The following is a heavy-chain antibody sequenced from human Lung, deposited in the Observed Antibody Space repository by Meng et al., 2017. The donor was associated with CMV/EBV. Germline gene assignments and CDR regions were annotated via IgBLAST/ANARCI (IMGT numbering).Heavy chain of an antibody. V-gene: IGHV4-38-2*02. CDR3: ARGFHGTVDY. Sequence: SETLSLXCTVSGYSINSGYYWGWIRQPPGKGLEWIGSVYKSGTTYYKPSLKSRVTISLETSKNQFSLKLSSVTAADTAVYYCARGFHGTVDYWGQGTRVTVSS. CDR2: VYKSGTT. CDR1: GYSINSGYY. J-gene: IGHJ4*02.